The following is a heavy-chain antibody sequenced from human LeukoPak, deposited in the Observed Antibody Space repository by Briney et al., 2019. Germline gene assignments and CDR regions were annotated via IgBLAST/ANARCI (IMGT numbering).Heavy chain of an antibody. V-gene: IGHV3-23*01. Sequence: GGSLRLSCAAAGFTFSNYWMSWVRQAPGKGLEWVSAISGSGGGTYYADSVKGRFTISRDNSKNTLNLQMNSLRAEDTAVYYCAKDRDSGSYSMVGNFDYWGQGTLVTVSS. CDR1: GFTFSNYW. J-gene: IGHJ4*02. CDR3: AKDRDSGSYSMVGNFDY. D-gene: IGHD3-10*01. CDR2: ISGSGGGT.